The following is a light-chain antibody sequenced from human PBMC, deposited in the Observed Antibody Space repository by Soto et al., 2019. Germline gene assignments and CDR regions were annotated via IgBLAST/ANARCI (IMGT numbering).Light chain of an antibody. CDR1: TVPVTSGHW. J-gene: IGLJ2*01. CDR3: SLSHSAVVV. V-gene: IGLV7-46*01. CDR2: DTN. Sequence: QAVVTQESSLTVSPGGTVTLTCGSSTVPVTSGHWPYWIQQRPGQVPKTLIYDTNNRHSWTPARFSGSLLGGKAALTLSGAQPEDEADYYCSLSHSAVVVFGGGTKLTVL.